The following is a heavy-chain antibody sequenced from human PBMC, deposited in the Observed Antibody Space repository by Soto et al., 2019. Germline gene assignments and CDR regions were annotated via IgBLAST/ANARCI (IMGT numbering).Heavy chain of an antibody. CDR1: GYTFTGYY. D-gene: IGHD3-22*01. Sequence: ASVKVSCKASGYTFTGYYMHWVRQAPGQGLEWMGWSNPNSGGTNYAQKFQGWVTTTRDTSISTAYMELSRLRSDDTAVYYCARGSPHGDYYASSGYYNYWGQGTLVTVSS. V-gene: IGHV1-2*04. J-gene: IGHJ4*02. CDR2: SNPNSGGT. CDR3: ARGSPHGDYYASSGYYNY.